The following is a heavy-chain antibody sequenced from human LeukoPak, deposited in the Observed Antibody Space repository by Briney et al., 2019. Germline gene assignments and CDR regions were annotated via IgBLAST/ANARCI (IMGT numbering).Heavy chain of an antibody. CDR1: GGSFSGYY. D-gene: IGHD7-27*01. Sequence: PSETLSLTCAVYGGSFSGYYWSWIRQPPGKGLEWIGEINHSGSTNYNPSLKSRVTISVDTSKNQFSLRLASVTAADTAVYYCAKGVWALRFDSWGQGTLVTVSS. CDR2: INHSGST. J-gene: IGHJ5*01. V-gene: IGHV4-34*01. CDR3: AKGVWALRFDS.